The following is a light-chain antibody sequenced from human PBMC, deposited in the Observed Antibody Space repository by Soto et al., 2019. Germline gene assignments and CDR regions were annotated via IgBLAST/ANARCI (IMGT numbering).Light chain of an antibody. CDR2: LDS. Sequence: IVMTQSPLSLTVTPGEPASISCRSSQRLLHSNGYNYLEWYLQKPGQSPQLLINLDSDRASGVPDRFSGSGSGTDFTLKISRVEAEGVGLYYCMQSLETPWTFGQGTKVEIK. V-gene: IGKV2-28*01. J-gene: IGKJ1*01. CDR1: QRLLHSNGYNY. CDR3: MQSLETPWT.